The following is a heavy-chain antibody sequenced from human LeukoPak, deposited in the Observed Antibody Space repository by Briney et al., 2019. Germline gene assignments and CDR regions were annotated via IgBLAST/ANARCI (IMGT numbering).Heavy chain of an antibody. Sequence: SETLSLTCTVSGGSISSSSYYWGWIRQPPGKGLEWIGSIYYSGSTYYNPSLKSRFTISVDTSKNQFSLKLSSVTAADTAVYYCARTTYSSSWYGGGGNDYWGQGTLVTVSS. V-gene: IGHV4-39*01. CDR1: GGSISSSSYY. J-gene: IGHJ4*02. D-gene: IGHD6-13*01. CDR2: IYYSGST. CDR3: ARTTYSSSWYGGGGNDY.